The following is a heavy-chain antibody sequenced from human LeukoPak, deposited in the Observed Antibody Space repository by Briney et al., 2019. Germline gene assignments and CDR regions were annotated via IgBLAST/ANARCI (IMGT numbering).Heavy chain of an antibody. V-gene: IGHV3-30-3*01. Sequence: GGSLRLSCAASGFTFSTYAMHWVRQAPGKGLEWVTVISYDGSNEYYADSVKGRFTISRDNSKNTVFLQMNSPRAEDTAVYYCARDPLSGGSYFDYWGQGTLVTVSS. D-gene: IGHD2-15*01. CDR1: GFTFSTYA. CDR3: ARDPLSGGSYFDY. CDR2: ISYDGSNE. J-gene: IGHJ4*02.